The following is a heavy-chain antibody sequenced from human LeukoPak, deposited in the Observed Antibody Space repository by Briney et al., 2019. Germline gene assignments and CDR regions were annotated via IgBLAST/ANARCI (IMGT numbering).Heavy chain of an antibody. CDR3: ASRSSIWSGYQDTLYFFDS. D-gene: IGHD3-3*01. CDR2: IYYSGST. CDR1: GGSISSYY. J-gene: IGHJ4*02. Sequence: SETLSLTCTVSGGSISSYYWSWIRQPPGKRLEWIGHIYYSGSTNYNPSLKGRVTMSVDTSKNQFSLKLSSVTAADTAVYYCASRSSIWSGYQDTLYFFDSWGQGTLVTVS. V-gene: IGHV4-59*01.